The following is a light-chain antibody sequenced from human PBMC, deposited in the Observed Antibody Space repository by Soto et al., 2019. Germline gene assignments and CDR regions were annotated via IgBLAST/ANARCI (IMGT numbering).Light chain of an antibody. Sequence: DILMTQSPATLSASVGDRVTISCRASQSISGSLAWYQQKPGKTPGLLIYDASSLEGGVPARFSGSGSGTEFTLTISSLQPDDFAAYYCQQCSSYSWTFGQGTKVDIK. J-gene: IGKJ1*01. CDR2: DAS. CDR1: QSISGS. CDR3: QQCSSYSWT. V-gene: IGKV1-5*01.